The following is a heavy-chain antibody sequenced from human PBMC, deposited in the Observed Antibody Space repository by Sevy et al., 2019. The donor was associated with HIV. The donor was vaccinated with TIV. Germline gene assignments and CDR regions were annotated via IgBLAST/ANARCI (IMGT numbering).Heavy chain of an antibody. V-gene: IGHV3-33*01. J-gene: IGHJ6*02. CDR1: GFTFSSYG. D-gene: IGHD2-2*02. Sequence: GGFLRLSCAASGFTFSSYGMRWVRQAPGKGLEWVAVIWYDGSNKYYADSVKGRFTISRDNSKNTLYLQMNSLRAEDTAVYYCARDDVTGYCSSTSCYTPGDNYYYYYGMDVWGQGTTVTVSS. CDR2: IWYDGSNK. CDR3: ARDDVTGYCSSTSCYTPGDNYYYYYGMDV.